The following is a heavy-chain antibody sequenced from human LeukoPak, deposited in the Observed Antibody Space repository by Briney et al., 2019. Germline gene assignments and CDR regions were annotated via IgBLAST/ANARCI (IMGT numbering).Heavy chain of an antibody. CDR1: EYTFTSYG. D-gene: IGHD2-21*01. J-gene: IGHJ1*01. Sequence: GASVKVSCKASEYTFTSYGISWVRQAPGQGLEWMGWISAYNGNTNYAQKLQGRVTMTTDTSTSTAYMELRSLRSDDTAVYYCARAPRGAYCGGDCGSQHWGQGTLVTVSS. V-gene: IGHV1-18*01. CDR3: ARAPRGAYCGGDCGSQH. CDR2: ISAYNGNT.